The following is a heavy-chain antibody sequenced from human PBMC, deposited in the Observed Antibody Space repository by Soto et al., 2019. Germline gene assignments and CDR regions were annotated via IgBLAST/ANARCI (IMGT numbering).Heavy chain of an antibody. CDR1: GGTFDAYT. CDR3: ARLGTKAMDV. V-gene: IGHV1-69*18. CDR2: IIPLFGTA. Sequence: QVQLVQSGAEVRKPGSSVRVSCKASGGTFDAYTITWVRQAPGQGLEWMGRIIPLFGTANYAQKFQGRVTITADESTTTAHMELSSLRSEDTAVYFCARLGTKAMDVWGQGTTVTISS. D-gene: IGHD2-2*01. J-gene: IGHJ6*02.